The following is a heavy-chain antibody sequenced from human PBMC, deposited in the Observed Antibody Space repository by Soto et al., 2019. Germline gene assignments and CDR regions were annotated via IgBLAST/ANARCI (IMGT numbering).Heavy chain of an antibody. J-gene: IGHJ4*02. CDR1: GFTFSNYA. CDR2: FTRSGNT. Sequence: PGGSLRLSCAASGFTFSNYAMSWIRQAPGKGLEWVSTFTRSGNTYYADSVKGRFTISRDNSKNTLYLQMDILRAEDTAVYYCAREFAPGSPNYDYWGLGTLVTVSS. CDR3: AREFAPGSPNYDY. V-gene: IGHV3-23*01. D-gene: IGHD3-10*01.